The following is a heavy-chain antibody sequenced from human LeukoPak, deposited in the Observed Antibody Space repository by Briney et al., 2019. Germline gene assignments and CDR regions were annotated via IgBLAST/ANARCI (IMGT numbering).Heavy chain of an antibody. V-gene: IGHV4-59*12. D-gene: IGHD3-10*01. CDR2: IYYSGST. J-gene: IGHJ5*02. CDR1: GGSISSYY. Sequence: SETLSLTCTVSGGSISSYYWSWIRQPPGKGLEWIGYIYYSGSTYYNPSLKSRVTISVDTSKNQFSLKLSSVTAADTAVYYCARDGGGSGSYYPDWFDPWGQGTLVTVSS. CDR3: ARDGGGSGSYYPDWFDP.